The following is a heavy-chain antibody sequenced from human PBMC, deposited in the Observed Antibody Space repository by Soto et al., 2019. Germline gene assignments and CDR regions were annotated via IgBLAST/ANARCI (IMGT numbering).Heavy chain of an antibody. J-gene: IGHJ4*02. Sequence: SEPLSLTCTVLDGSFSGYYWSWIRQHPRKGLEWIGEINHSGSTNYSPSLKSRVTTSIDTSRNQFSLKLTSVTAADTAVYYCESEKLDYPAYFDYWGQGTLVTVSS. D-gene: IGHD1-1*01. CDR2: INHSGST. CDR1: DGSFSGYY. CDR3: ESEKLDYPAYFDY. V-gene: IGHV4-34*01.